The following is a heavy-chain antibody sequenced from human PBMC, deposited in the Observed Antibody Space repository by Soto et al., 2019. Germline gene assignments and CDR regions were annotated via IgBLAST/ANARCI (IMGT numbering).Heavy chain of an antibody. V-gene: IGHV1-18*01. Sequence: ASVKVSCTASGYTFTSYGSSWVRQAPGQGLEWMGWISAYNGNTNYAQKLQGRVTMTTDTSTSTAYMELRSLRSDDTAVYYCAKTKSGYGYNWFDPWGQGTLVTVSS. D-gene: IGHD3-3*01. J-gene: IGHJ5*02. CDR2: ISAYNGNT. CDR1: GYTFTSYG. CDR3: AKTKSGYGYNWFDP.